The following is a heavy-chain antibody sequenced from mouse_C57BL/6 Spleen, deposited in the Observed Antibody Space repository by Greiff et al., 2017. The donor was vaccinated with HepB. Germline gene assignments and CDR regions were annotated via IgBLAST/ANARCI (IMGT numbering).Heavy chain of an antibody. CDR2: IYPRSGNT. CDR3: ASRPYGSSSY. D-gene: IGHD1-1*01. J-gene: IGHJ3*01. V-gene: IGHV1-81*01. CDR1: SYTFTSYG. Sequence: QVQLQQSGAELARPGASVKLSCKASSYTFTSYGISWVKQRTGQGLEWIGEIYPRSGNTYYNEKFKGKATLTADKSSSTAYMELRSLTSEDSAVYFCASRPYGSSSYWGQGTLVTVSA.